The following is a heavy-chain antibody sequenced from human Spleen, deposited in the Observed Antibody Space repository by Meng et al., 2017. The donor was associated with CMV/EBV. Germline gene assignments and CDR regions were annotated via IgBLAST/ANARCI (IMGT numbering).Heavy chain of an antibody. Sequence: GESLKISCAASGFTFSSYAMHWVRQAPGKGLEWVAVISYDGSNKYYVDSVKGRFTISRDNARNSLYLQVNGLRAEDTAVYYCARDWSGTSGGIDYWGQGTLVTVSS. J-gene: IGHJ4*02. CDR1: GFTFSSYA. CDR3: ARDWSGTSGGIDY. D-gene: IGHD3-3*01. CDR2: ISYDGSNK. V-gene: IGHV3-30*04.